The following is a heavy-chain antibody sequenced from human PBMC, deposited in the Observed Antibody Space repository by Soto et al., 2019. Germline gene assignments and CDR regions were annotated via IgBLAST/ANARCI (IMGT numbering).Heavy chain of an antibody. V-gene: IGHV4-34*01. CDR1: GGSFSGYY. Sequence: SETLSLTCAVYGGSFSGYYWSWIRQPPGKGLEWIGEINHSGSTNYNPSLKSRVTISVDTSKNQFSLKLSSVTAADTAVYYCARGRDDSELDIWGQGTMVTVSS. D-gene: IGHD3-22*01. CDR2: INHSGST. J-gene: IGHJ3*02. CDR3: ARGRDDSELDI.